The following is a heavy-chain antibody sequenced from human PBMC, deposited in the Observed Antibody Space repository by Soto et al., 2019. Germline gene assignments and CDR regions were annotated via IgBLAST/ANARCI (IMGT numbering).Heavy chain of an antibody. D-gene: IGHD3-10*01. Sequence: GSLRLSCEASGFIFSTTDMSWVRQAPGKGLEWVSTIYGDGRTTYYADSVRGRFSISRDNSKNMVYLQMDSLRVDDTAIYYCVKNSGWFNSWGQGSLVTVSS. CDR3: VKNSGWFNS. CDR1: GFIFSTTD. J-gene: IGHJ5*01. V-gene: IGHV3-23*01. CDR2: IYGDGRTT.